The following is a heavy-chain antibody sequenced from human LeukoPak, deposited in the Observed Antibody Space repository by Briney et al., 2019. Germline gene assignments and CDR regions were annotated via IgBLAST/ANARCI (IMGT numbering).Heavy chain of an antibody. D-gene: IGHD7-27*01. J-gene: IGHJ4*02. CDR1: GITFSAYG. Sequence: GGSLRLSCAASGITFSAYGMHWVRQAPGKGLEWVAIISYDGNNEYYADSVKGRFTISRDNSKNTLYLQMNSLRAEDTAVYYCRGGSNWGPLYIDYWGQGTLVTVSS. CDR3: RGGSNWGPLYIDY. CDR2: ISYDGNNE. V-gene: IGHV3-30*03.